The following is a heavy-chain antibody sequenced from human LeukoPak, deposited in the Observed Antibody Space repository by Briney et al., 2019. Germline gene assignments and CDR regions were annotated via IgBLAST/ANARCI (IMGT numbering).Heavy chain of an antibody. J-gene: IGHJ6*03. D-gene: IGHD3-10*01. CDR1: GYTFTSYG. Sequence: GASVKVSCKASGYTFTSYGISWVRQAPGQGLEWMGWISAYNGNTNYAQKLEGRVTMTTDTSTRTAYMELRSLRSDDTAVYYCASSPSGSGNFMDVWGKGTTVTVSS. V-gene: IGHV1-18*01. CDR3: ASSPSGSGNFMDV. CDR2: ISAYNGNT.